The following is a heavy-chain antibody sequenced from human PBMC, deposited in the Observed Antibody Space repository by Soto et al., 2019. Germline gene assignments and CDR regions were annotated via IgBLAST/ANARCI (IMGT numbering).Heavy chain of an antibody. CDR1: GFTFSSYS. CDR2: ISSSSSTI. CDR3: ARVVVVPAAIPYFDY. J-gene: IGHJ4*02. Sequence: GGSLRLSSAASGFTFSSYSMNWVRQAPGKGLEWVSYISSSSSTIYYADSVKGRFTISRDNAKNSLYLQMNSLRDEDTAVYYCARVVVVPAAIPYFDYWGQGTLVTVSS. V-gene: IGHV3-48*02. D-gene: IGHD2-2*01.